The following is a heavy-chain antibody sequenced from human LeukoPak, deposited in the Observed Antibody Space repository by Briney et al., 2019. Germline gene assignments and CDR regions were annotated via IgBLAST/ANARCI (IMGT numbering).Heavy chain of an antibody. CDR3: AKGVRYFGPCPVE. V-gene: IGHV3-30*18. CDR1: GFTFSSYG. D-gene: IGHD3-9*01. CDR2: ISYDGSNK. J-gene: IGHJ4*02. Sequence: PGGSLRLSCAASGFTFSSYGMHWVRQAPGKGLEWVAVISYDGSNKYYADSVKGRFTISRDNSKNTLYLQMNSPRAEDTAVYYCAKGVRYFGPCPVEWGQGTLVTVSS.